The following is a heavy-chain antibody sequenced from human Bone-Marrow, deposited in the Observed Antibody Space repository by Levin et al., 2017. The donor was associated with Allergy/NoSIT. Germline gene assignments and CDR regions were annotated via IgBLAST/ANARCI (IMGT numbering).Heavy chain of an antibody. CDR1: GGSISSGDYY. Sequence: SQTLSLTCTVSGGSISSGDYYWSWIRQPPGKGLEWIGYIYYSGSTYYSPSLKSRVTISVDTTKNHFSLKLTSVTAADTAVYYCASPDYYASSGYLYWGQGILVTVSS. V-gene: IGHV4-30-4*01. J-gene: IGHJ4*02. D-gene: IGHD3-22*01. CDR2: IYYSGST. CDR3: ASPDYYASSGYLY.